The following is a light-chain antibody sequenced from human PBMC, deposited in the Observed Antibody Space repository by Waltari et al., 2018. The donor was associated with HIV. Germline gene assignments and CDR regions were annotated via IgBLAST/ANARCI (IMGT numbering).Light chain of an antibody. CDR1: STDSRFYQY. J-gene: IGLJ2*01. Sequence: QSALTQPASVSGFLGQSINISCTGISTDSRFYQYVSGYQQYPGKIPRLITFGINNRPSGFSDHFSGSRSGNSASLPFSGLQSGDGAHYSCASNRLDYTLIFGGGTKLTVL. CDR3: ASNRLDYTLI. V-gene: IGLV2-14*03. CDR2: GIN.